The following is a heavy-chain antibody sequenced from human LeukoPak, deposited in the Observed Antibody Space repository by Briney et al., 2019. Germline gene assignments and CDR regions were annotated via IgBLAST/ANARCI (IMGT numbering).Heavy chain of an antibody. Sequence: GASVKVSCKASGYTFIGYYMHWVRPAPGQGLEWLGWINPNSGGTNYAQKFQGRVTMTRDTSISTAYMELSRLRSDDTAVYYCASQARPWLVFDPWFDPWGQGTLVTVSS. CDR1: GYTFIGYY. CDR3: ASQARPWLVFDPWFDP. CDR2: INPNSGGT. D-gene: IGHD6-19*01. V-gene: IGHV1-2*02. J-gene: IGHJ5*02.